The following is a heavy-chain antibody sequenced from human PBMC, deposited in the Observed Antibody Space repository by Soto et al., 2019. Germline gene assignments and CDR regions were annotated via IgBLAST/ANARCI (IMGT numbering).Heavy chain of an antibody. V-gene: IGHV2-5*02. J-gene: IGHJ4*02. CDR3: ARLIAVAGPFDY. Sequence: QITLKESGPTLVKPTQTLTLTCTFSGLSLSTSGVGVGWIRQPPGKALEWLALIYWDDDKRYSPSLKSRLTITKDTSKNQVVLTMTNMDPVDTATYYCARLIAVAGPFDYWGQGTLVTVSS. CDR2: IYWDDDK. CDR1: GLSLSTSGVG. D-gene: IGHD6-19*01.